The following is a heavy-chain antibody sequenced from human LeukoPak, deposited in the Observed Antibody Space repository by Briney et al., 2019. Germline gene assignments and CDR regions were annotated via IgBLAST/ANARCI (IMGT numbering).Heavy chain of an antibody. CDR3: ARLDTDYDY. CDR2: ISASNGNT. D-gene: IGHD5-18*01. CDR1: GYSFTDYA. V-gene: IGHV1-18*01. J-gene: IGHJ4*02. Sequence: ASVKVSCKTSGYSFTDYAITWVRQVRGQGLQWVGWISASNGNTDYAQSFRGRATMTTDTSTSTAYMELRSLRSDDTAVYYCARLDTDYDYWGQGTLVTVSS.